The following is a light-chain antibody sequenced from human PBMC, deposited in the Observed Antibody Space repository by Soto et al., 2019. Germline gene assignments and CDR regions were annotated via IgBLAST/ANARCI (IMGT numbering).Light chain of an antibody. Sequence: QSVLTQPPSVSGAPGQRVTISCTGSSSNIGAGYDVHWYQQLPGTAPKLLIYGNSNRPSGVPDRFSGSKSGTSASLAITGLQAEDEADYNCQSYDSGLSGYVFGTGTKVTVL. CDR3: QSYDSGLSGYV. CDR1: SSNIGAGYD. V-gene: IGLV1-40*01. CDR2: GNS. J-gene: IGLJ1*01.